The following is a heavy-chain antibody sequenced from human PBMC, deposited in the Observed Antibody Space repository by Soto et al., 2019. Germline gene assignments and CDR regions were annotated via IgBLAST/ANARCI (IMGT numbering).Heavy chain of an antibody. CDR2: IYYSGST. CDR1: GGSISSYY. J-gene: IGHJ6*03. Sequence: NPSETLSLTCTVSGGSISSYYWSWIRQPPGKGLEWIGYIYYSGSTNYNPSLKSRVTISVDTSKNQFSLKLSSVTAADTAVYYCARHPSVEDFWSGYYAVHYYYYYMDVWGKGTTVTVSS. V-gene: IGHV4-59*08. D-gene: IGHD3-3*01. CDR3: ARHPSVEDFWSGYYAVHYYYYYMDV.